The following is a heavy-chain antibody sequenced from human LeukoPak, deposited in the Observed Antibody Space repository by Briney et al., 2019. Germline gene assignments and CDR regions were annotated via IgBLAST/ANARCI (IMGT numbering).Heavy chain of an antibody. J-gene: IGHJ4*02. V-gene: IGHV1-24*01. D-gene: IGHD1-1*01. CDR2: FDPEDGET. Sequence: ASVKVSCKVSGYTLTELSMHWVRQAPGKRLEWMGGFDPEDGETIYAQKFQGRVTMTEDTSTDTAYMELSSLRSEDTAVYYCATGNWNDPSRPFDYWGQGTLVTVSS. CDR3: ATGNWNDPSRPFDY. CDR1: GYTLTELS.